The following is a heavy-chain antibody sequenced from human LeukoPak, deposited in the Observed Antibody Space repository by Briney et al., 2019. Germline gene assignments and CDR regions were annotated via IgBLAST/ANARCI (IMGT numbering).Heavy chain of an antibody. CDR1: GYTFTSYG. Sequence: ASVKVSCKASGYTFTSYGISWVRQAPGQGLEWMGWISAYNGNTNYAQKLQGRVTMTTDTSTSTAYMELRSLRSDDTAVYYCARLIAAAGQPQTYYYYGMDVWGQGTTVTVSS. J-gene: IGHJ6*02. CDR3: ARLIAAAGQPQTYYYYGMDV. D-gene: IGHD6-13*01. CDR2: ISAYNGNT. V-gene: IGHV1-18*01.